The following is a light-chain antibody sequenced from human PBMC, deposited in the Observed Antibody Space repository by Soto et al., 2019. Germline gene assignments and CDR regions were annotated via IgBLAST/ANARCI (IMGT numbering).Light chain of an antibody. J-gene: IGLJ3*02. Sequence: QSVLTQPPSASGTPGQRVTISCSGSSSNIGSNYVYWYQQLPGMAPKLLIFNNNKRPSGVPDRISASKSGSSASLAIGGLRSEDEADYYCAGWDDSLNGRVFGGGTKLTVL. V-gene: IGLV1-47*02. CDR3: AGWDDSLNGRV. CDR2: NNN. CDR1: SSNIGSNY.